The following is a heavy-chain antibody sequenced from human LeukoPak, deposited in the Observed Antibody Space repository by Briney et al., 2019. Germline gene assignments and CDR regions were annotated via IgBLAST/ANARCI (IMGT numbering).Heavy chain of an antibody. CDR2: ISYDGSNK. J-gene: IGHJ6*02. V-gene: IGHV3-30-3*01. CDR1: GFTFSSYA. Sequence: GGSLRLSCAASGFTFSSYAMHWVRQAPGKGLERVAVISYDGSNKYYADSVKGRFTISRDNSKNTLYLQMNSLRAEDTAVYYCARELSSGVVAAPGAYYYYGMDVWGQGTTVTVSS. D-gene: IGHD2-15*01. CDR3: ARELSSGVVAAPGAYYYYGMDV.